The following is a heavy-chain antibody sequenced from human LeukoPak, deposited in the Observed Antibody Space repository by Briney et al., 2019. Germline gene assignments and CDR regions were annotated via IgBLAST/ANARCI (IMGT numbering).Heavy chain of an antibody. J-gene: IGHJ4*02. CDR1: GFTFSSYA. CDR3: ARAKSDLVGALVY. D-gene: IGHD1-26*01. CDR2: ISYDGSNK. V-gene: IGHV3-30-3*01. Sequence: GRSLRLSCAASGFTFSSYAMHWVRQAPGKGLEWVAVISYDGSNKYYADSVKGRFTISRDSSKNTLYLQMNSLRAEDTAVYYCARAKSDLVGALVYWGQGTLVTVSS.